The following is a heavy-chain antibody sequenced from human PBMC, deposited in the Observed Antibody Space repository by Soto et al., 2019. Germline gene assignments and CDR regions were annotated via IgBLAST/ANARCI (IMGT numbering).Heavy chain of an antibody. Sequence: PSETLSLTCTVSGASISTYYWSWIRQPPGKGLEWIGYIYYSGSTNYNPSLKSRVTISLDTSKNQFSLKLSSVTAADTAVYYCTRGGTGGVWMYYFDYWGQGALVTVSS. CDR3: TRGGTGGVWMYYFDY. CDR2: IYYSGST. D-gene: IGHD2-8*02. CDR1: GASISTYY. J-gene: IGHJ4*02. V-gene: IGHV4-59*01.